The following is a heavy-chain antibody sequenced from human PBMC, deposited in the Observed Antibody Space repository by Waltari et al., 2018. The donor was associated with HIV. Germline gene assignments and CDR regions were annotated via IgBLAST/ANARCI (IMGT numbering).Heavy chain of an antibody. CDR2: ISSSGITI. D-gene: IGHD3-10*01. CDR3: ARAFMIRGTGAFDI. V-gene: IGHV3-48*03. Sequence: EVQVVESGGGLVQPGGSLSISCAASGFTFSSYEMNWVRQAPGKGLWWVSYISSSGITIYFADSVKGRFTMSRDNAKNSLYLRMNSLRAEDTAVYYCARAFMIRGTGAFDIWGQGTMVTVSS. CDR1: GFTFSSYE. J-gene: IGHJ3*02.